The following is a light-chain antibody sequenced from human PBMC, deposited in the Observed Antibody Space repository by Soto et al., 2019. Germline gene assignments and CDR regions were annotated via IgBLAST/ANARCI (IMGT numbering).Light chain of an antibody. CDR3: QQSYSTLLT. CDR2: KAS. Sequence: DIKLTQSPSTLSSSLGDRVTISCGASQTIDSWLVWYQQRPGKPPNLLIYKASTLASGVPSRFSGSGSGTDFTLTISSLQPEDFATYYCQQSYSTLLTFGGGTKVDIK. J-gene: IGKJ4*01. CDR1: QTIDSW. V-gene: IGKV1-5*03.